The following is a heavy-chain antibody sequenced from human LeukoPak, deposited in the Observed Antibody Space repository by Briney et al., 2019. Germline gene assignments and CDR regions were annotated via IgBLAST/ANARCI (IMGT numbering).Heavy chain of an antibody. V-gene: IGHV3-30*18. CDR3: AKDLYGYGDYYYGMDV. J-gene: IGHJ6*02. D-gene: IGHD4-17*01. Sequence: PGGSLRLSCAASGFTFSSYGMHWVRQAPGKGLEWVAVISYDGSNKYYADSVKGRFTISRDNSKNTLYLQMNSLRAEDTAAYYCAKDLYGYGDYYYGMDVWGQGTTVTVSS. CDR2: ISYDGSNK. CDR1: GFTFSSYG.